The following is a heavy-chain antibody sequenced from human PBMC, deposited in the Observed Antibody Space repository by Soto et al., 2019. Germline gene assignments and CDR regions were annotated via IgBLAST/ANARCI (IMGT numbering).Heavy chain of an antibody. CDR2: IIGIYGTA. CDR1: GDTFSSYA. J-gene: IGHJ5*02. Sequence: QVQLVQSGAEVKKPGSSVKVSCKASGDTFSSYAISWVRQAPGQGLEWMGGIIGIYGTANYAQKFQGRVTITADESTRTAYLEQSSLISEDTAVYYCAREWLAPAGTGLFDPWRQGTLVTVSS. CDR3: AREWLAPAGTGLFDP. D-gene: IGHD6-13*01. V-gene: IGHV1-69*01.